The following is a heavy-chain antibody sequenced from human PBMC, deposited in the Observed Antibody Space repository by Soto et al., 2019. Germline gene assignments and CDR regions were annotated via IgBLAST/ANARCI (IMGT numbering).Heavy chain of an antibody. J-gene: IGHJ5*02. Sequence: SETLSLTCTVSGGSISSYYWSWIRQPPGKGLEWIGYIYYSGSTNYNPSLKSRVTISVDTSKNQFSLKLSSVTAADTAVYYCARLDGRFLEWLLSGWFDPWGQGTLVTVSS. CDR2: IYYSGST. CDR3: ARLDGRFLEWLLSGWFDP. V-gene: IGHV4-59*01. CDR1: GGSISSYY. D-gene: IGHD3-3*01.